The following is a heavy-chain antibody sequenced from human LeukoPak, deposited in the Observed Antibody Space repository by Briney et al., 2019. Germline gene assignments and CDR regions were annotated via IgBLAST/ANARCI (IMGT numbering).Heavy chain of an antibody. Sequence: ASVKVSCKASGGTFSSYAISWVRQAPGQGLEWMGRIIPIFGTANYAQKFQGRGTITTDESTSTAYMELSSLRSEDTAVYYCARDLEGWDYSPGNWFDPWGQGTLVTVSS. CDR1: GGTFSSYA. V-gene: IGHV1-69*05. CDR3: ARDLEGWDYSPGNWFDP. D-gene: IGHD4-11*01. J-gene: IGHJ5*02. CDR2: IIPIFGTA.